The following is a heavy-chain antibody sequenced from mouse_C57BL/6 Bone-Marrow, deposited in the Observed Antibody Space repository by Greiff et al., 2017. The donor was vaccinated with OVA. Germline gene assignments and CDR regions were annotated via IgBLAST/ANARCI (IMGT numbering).Heavy chain of an antibody. CDR2: IYPNSGST. CDR3: ARELLDGFAY. D-gene: IGHD1-1*01. J-gene: IGHJ3*01. CDR1: GYTFTSYG. Sequence: QVQLQQSGAELARPGASVKLSCKASGYTFTSYGISWVKQRTGQGLEWIGEIYPNSGSTNYNEKFKSKATLTVDKSSSTAYMQLSSLTSEDSAVYYCARELLDGFAYWGQGTLVTVSA. V-gene: IGHV1-81*01.